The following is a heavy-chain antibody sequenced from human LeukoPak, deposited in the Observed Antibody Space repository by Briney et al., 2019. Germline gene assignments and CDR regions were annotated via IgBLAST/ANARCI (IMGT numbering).Heavy chain of an antibody. J-gene: IGHJ4*02. CDR2: INHSGST. CDR3: ARGRVVRGPPHY. Sequence: SETLSLTCAVYGGSFSGYYWSWIRQPPGKGLEWIGEINHSGSTNYNPSLKSRVTISVDTSKNQFTLKLSSVTAADTAVYYCARGRVVRGPPHYWGQGTLVTVSS. D-gene: IGHD3-10*01. V-gene: IGHV4-34*01. CDR1: GGSFSGYY.